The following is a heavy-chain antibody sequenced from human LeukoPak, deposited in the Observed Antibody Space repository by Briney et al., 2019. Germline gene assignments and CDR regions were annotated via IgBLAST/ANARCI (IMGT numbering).Heavy chain of an antibody. Sequence: GGSLRLSCAASGFTFNTDWMTWVRQAPGKGLVWVAHINEDGTSASHADSVKGRFTISRDNAKNTLYLQMNSLTVEDTAVYYCARVPTNSYGFGQWGQGSLVTVSS. J-gene: IGHJ4*02. CDR1: GFTFNTDW. CDR2: INEDGTSA. D-gene: IGHD5-18*01. CDR3: ARVPTNSYGFGQ. V-gene: IGHV3-74*01.